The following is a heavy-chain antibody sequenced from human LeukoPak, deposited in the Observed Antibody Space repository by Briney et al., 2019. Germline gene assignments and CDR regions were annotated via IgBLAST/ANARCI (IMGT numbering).Heavy chain of an antibody. V-gene: IGHV3-64*01. CDR1: GFTFSSYN. D-gene: IGHD5-24*01. Sequence: GGSLRLSCAASGFTFSSYNMHWVRQAPGEGLEYVSAITSNGGSTYYANSVKGRFTISRDNSKNTLYLQMGSLGAEDMAVYYCARSNNGYSDSWGQGTLVTVSS. CDR2: ITSNGGST. J-gene: IGHJ4*02. CDR3: ARSNNGYSDS.